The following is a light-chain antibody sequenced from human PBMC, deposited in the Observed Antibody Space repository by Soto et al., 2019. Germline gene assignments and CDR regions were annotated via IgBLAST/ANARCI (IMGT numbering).Light chain of an antibody. CDR1: QSVSSNY. V-gene: IGKV3-20*01. J-gene: IGKJ1*01. CDR2: AAS. CDR3: QQYDRSPST. Sequence: EIVLTQSPATLSLSPGERATLSCRASQSVSSNYLAWYQQKPDQAPRLLIYAASSRATGTPDRFSGSGSGTDFTLTISRLEPEDFAVYNCQQYDRSPSTFGQGTKVEIK.